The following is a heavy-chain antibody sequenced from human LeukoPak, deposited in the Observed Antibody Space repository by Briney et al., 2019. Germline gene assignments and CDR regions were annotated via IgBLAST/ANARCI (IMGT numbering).Heavy chain of an antibody. CDR1: GGAFSNYA. CDR2: IIPLLGTP. D-gene: IGHD3-10*01. J-gene: IGHJ1*01. V-gene: IGHV1-69*01. Sequence: SVTVSCKASGGAFSNYAMNWVRQAPGQGLEWMGGIIPLLGTPSYAQKFQGRVTLTADESTTTAYMELSSLRSEDTAVYYCARWTHGSGAGFFIHWGQGTLVTVSS. CDR3: ARWTHGSGAGFFIH.